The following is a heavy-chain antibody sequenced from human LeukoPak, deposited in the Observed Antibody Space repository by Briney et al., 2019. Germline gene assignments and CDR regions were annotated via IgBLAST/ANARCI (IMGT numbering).Heavy chain of an antibody. CDR3: ARDSPVVNFYWYFDL. D-gene: IGHD4-23*01. CDR2: IYTSGST. Sequence: SETLSLTCTVSGGSISSYYWSWIRQPAGKGLEWIGRIYTSGSTNYNPSLKSRVTMTVDTSKNQFSLKLSSVTAADTAVYYCARDSPVVNFYWYFDLWGRGTLVTVSS. J-gene: IGHJ2*01. V-gene: IGHV4-4*07. CDR1: GGSISSYY.